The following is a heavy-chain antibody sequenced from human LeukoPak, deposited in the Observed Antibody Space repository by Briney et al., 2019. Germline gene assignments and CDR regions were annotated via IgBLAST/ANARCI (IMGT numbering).Heavy chain of an antibody. V-gene: IGHV3-7*01. J-gene: IGHJ4*02. CDR3: ARVSSLYNWNDWYFDY. CDR1: GFTFSSYW. D-gene: IGHD1-1*01. CDR2: IKQDGSEK. Sequence: GGSLRLSCAASGFTFSSYWMSWVRQAPGKGLEWVANIKQDGSEKYYVDSVKGRFTISRDNAKNSLYLQMNSLRAEDTAVYYCARVSSLYNWNDWYFDYWGQGTLVTVSS.